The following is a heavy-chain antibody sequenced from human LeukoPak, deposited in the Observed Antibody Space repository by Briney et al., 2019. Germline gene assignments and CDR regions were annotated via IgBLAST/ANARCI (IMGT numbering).Heavy chain of an antibody. CDR3: ARERAGYCSSTSCYGEKLFDY. V-gene: IGHV3-74*01. D-gene: IGHD2-2*01. J-gene: IGHJ4*02. CDR2: INSDGSST. CDR1: GFTFSSYW. Sequence: GGSLRLSCAASGFTFSSYWMHWVRQAPGKGLVWVSRINSDGSSTSYADSVKGRFTISRDNAKNTLYLQMNSLRAEDTAVYYCARERAGYCSSTSCYGEKLFDYWGQGTLVTVSS.